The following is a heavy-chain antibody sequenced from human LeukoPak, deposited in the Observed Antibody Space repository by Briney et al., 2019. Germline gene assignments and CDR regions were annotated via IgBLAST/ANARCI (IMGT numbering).Heavy chain of an antibody. J-gene: IGHJ4*02. Sequence: GGSLRLSGAASRFTFSSYGMHWVRQAPGKGLEWVAVISYDGSNKYYADSVKGRFTISRDNSKNTLYLQMNSLRAEDTAVYYCGGATSFDYWGQGTLVTVSS. V-gene: IGHV3-30*03. CDR3: GGATSFDY. D-gene: IGHD1-26*01. CDR2: ISYDGSNK. CDR1: RFTFSSYG.